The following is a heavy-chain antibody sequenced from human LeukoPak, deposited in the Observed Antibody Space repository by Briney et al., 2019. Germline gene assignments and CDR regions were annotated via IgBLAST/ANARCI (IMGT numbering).Heavy chain of an antibody. J-gene: IGHJ3*02. CDR3: TAEKMYYDILTGYYNHDAFDI. CDR1: GFTFSSYS. CDR2: IKSKTDGGTT. D-gene: IGHD3-9*01. V-gene: IGHV3-15*01. Sequence: GGSLRLSCAASGFTFSSYSMNWVRQAPGKGLEWVGRIKSKTDGGTTDYAAPVKGRFTISRDDSKNTLYLQMNSLKTEDTAVYYCTAEKMYYDILTGYYNHDAFDIWGQGTMVTVSS.